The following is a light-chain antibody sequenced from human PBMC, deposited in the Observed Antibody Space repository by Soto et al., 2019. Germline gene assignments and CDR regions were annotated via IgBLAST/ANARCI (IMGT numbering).Light chain of an antibody. Sequence: QSVLTQPASVSGSPGQSITISCTGTSSDIGTYNFVSWYQQHPGKAPKLMIYDVTNRPSGVSNRFSGSKSGNTASLPISGLQAEDEADYYCSSYTASESYVFGGGTKLTVL. J-gene: IGLJ1*01. V-gene: IGLV2-14*03. CDR3: SSYTASESYV. CDR2: DVT. CDR1: SSDIGTYNF.